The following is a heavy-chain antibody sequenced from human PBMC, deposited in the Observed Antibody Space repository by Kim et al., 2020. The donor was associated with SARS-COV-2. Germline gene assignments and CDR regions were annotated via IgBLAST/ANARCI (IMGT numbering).Heavy chain of an antibody. V-gene: IGHV1-24*01. J-gene: IGHJ4*02. Sequence: ETIYAQKFQGRVTMTEDTSTDTAYMELSSLRSEDTAVYYCASSWYVHFDYWGQGTLVTVSS. CDR3: ASSWYVHFDY. CDR2: ET. D-gene: IGHD6-13*01.